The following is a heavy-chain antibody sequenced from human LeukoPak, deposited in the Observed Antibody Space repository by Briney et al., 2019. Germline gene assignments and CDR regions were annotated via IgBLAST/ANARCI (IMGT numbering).Heavy chain of an antibody. CDR2: ISYDGSNK. CDR3: AKKGPRFRYFDWLLPLDY. D-gene: IGHD3-9*01. J-gene: IGHJ4*02. CDR1: GFTFSSYG. V-gene: IGHV3-30*18. Sequence: GGSLRLSCAASGFTFSSYGMHWVRQAPGKGLEWVAVISYDGSNKYYADSVKGRFTISRDNSKNTLYLQMNSLRAGDTAVYYCAKKGPRFRYFDWLLPLDYWGQGTLVTVSS.